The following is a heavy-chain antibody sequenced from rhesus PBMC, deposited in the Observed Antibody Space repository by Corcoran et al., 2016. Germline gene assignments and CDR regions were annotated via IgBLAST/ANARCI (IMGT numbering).Heavy chain of an antibody. V-gene: IGHV4S10*01. Sequence: QVQLQESGPGVVKPSETLSLTCAVSGGSISDSYRWSWIRQPPGKGLEWIGYILVSSTSTNYNPSLKSRVTISKDTSKNQFSLKLSSVTAADTAVYYCASGSGWSYFDYWGQGVLVTVSS. CDR3: ASGSGWSYFDY. J-gene: IGHJ4*01. D-gene: IGHD6S26*01. CDR1: GGSISDSYR. CDR2: ILVSSTST.